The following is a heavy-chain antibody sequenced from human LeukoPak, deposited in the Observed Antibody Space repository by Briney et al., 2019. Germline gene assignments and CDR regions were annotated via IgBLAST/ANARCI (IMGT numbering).Heavy chain of an antibody. V-gene: IGHV3-66*02. Sequence: GGSLRLSCAASGFTVSSNYMSWVRQAPGKGLEWVSVIYSGGSTYYADSVKGRFTISRDNSKNTLYLQMNSLRAEDTAVYYCARALGGYDYYMDVWGRGTTVTVSS. J-gene: IGHJ6*03. CDR2: IYSGGST. CDR3: ARALGGYDYYMDV. CDR1: GFTVSSNY. D-gene: IGHD3-16*01.